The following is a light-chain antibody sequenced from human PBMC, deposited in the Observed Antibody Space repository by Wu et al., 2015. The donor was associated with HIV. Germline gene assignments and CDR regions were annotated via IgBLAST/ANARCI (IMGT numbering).Light chain of an antibody. V-gene: IGKV3-20*01. CDR3: QQYGSSPFT. Sequence: IVLTQSPGTLSLSPGERATLSCRASHSVSGSYLAWYQQKPGQAPRLLIYGASSRATDIPDRFSGSGSGTDFTLIISRLEPEDFAAYYCQQYGSSPFTFGPGTKVDIK. J-gene: IGKJ3*01. CDR1: HSVSGSY. CDR2: GAS.